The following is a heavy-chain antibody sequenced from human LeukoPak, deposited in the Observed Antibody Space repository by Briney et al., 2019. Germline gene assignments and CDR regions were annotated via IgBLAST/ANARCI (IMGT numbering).Heavy chain of an antibody. CDR2: INHSGGT. CDR1: GGSFSDYY. Sequence: SETLSLTCAVYGGSFSDYYWSWIRQPPGKGLEWIGEINHSGGTNYNPSLKSRLTISVDMSKNQLSLKLSSVTAADTAVYYCARGVTSPLDAFDIWGQGTTVTVSS. D-gene: IGHD3-10*01. V-gene: IGHV4-34*01. J-gene: IGHJ3*02. CDR3: ARGVTSPLDAFDI.